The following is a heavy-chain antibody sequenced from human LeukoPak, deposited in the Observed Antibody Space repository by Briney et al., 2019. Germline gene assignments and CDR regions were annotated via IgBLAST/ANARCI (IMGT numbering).Heavy chain of an antibody. CDR3: AKDLPDIVVVPAAALSGMDV. CDR1: GFTFSNYA. Sequence: GGSLRLSCAASGFTFSNYAMTWVRRAPGRGLEWVSATTGSGRTTYYADSVKGRFTISRDNSKNTLYLQMNSLRAEDTAVYYCAKDLPDIVVVPAAALSGMDVWGQGTMVTVSS. CDR2: TTGSGRTT. J-gene: IGHJ6*02. D-gene: IGHD2-2*01. V-gene: IGHV3-23*01.